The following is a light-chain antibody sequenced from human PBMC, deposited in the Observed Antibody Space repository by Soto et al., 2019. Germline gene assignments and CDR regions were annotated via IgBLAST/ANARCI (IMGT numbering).Light chain of an antibody. CDR2: KAS. CDR1: QSISDW. CDR3: QYYDNYSWT. V-gene: IGKV1-5*03. Sequence: DIQMTQSPSTLSASVGDRVTITCRASQSISDWLAWYQQKPGKAPKFLIYKASNLESGVPSRFSGSGSRTEFTLTISSVQPDDFATYYCQYYDNYSWTFGQGTKVEIK. J-gene: IGKJ1*01.